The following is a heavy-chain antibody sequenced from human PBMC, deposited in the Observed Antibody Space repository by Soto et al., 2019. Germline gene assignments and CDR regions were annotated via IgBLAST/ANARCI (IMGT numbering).Heavy chain of an antibody. CDR1: GGTFSSYA. CDR2: IIPIFGTA. Sequence: QVQLVQSGAEVKKPGSSVKVSCKASGGTFSSYAISWVRQAPGQGLEWMGGIIPIFGTANYAQKFQGRVTITAEESTSPAYMELSSLRSEDTAVYYCARDRGGGGSGWYAGSNWFDPWGQGTLVTVSS. V-gene: IGHV1-69*01. CDR3: ARDRGGGGSGWYAGSNWFDP. D-gene: IGHD6-19*01. J-gene: IGHJ5*02.